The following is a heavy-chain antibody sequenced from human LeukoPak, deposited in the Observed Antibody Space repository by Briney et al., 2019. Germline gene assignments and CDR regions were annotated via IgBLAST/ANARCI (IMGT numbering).Heavy chain of an antibody. V-gene: IGHV4-59*08. CDR1: GGSISSYY. CDR3: ARLFEKGSSWYRSPSSWFDP. Sequence: PSETLSLTCTVSGGSISSYYWSWLRQPPGKGLEWIGYIYYSGSTNYNPSLKSRVTISVDTSKNQFSLKLSSVTAADTAVYYCARLFEKGSSWYRSPSSWFDPWGQGTLVTVSS. D-gene: IGHD6-13*01. CDR2: IYYSGST. J-gene: IGHJ5*02.